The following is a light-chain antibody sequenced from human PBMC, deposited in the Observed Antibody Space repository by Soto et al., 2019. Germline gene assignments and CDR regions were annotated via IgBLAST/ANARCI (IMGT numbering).Light chain of an antibody. CDR3: QQYNNWPRT. J-gene: IGKJ1*01. Sequence: EIVMTQSPATLSVSPGERATLSCRASQSVSSNLAWYQQKPGQAPRLLIYGASTRATGTPARFSGSGSGTEFTLTISSLQSEDFVVYYRQQYNNWPRTFGQGTKVEIK. CDR1: QSVSSN. V-gene: IGKV3-15*01. CDR2: GAS.